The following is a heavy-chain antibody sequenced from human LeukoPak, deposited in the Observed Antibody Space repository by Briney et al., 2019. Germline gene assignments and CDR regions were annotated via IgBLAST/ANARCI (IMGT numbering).Heavy chain of an antibody. D-gene: IGHD6-13*01. V-gene: IGHV3-23*01. CDR3: AKEGLAAAGGFDY. CDR2: IRGSGSSA. J-gene: IGHJ4*02. CDR1: GYTLSSYA. Sequence: GGSLRLSCAPSGYTLSSYAMSWVREAPGEGGECGSGIRGSGSSAYYADSVKGRFTISRDNSNNTLYMQMNRLSAEDTDVSDCAKEGLAAAGGFDYWGQGTLVTVSS.